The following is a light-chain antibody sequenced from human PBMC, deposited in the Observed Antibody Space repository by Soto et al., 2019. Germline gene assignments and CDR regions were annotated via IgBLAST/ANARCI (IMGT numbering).Light chain of an antibody. CDR2: EDN. Sequence: NFMLAQPHSVSESPGKTVSISCTRSSGSFATNYVQWYQQRPGSAPTTVIYEDNKRPSGVPDRFSGSIDISSTSASLTISGLKTEDEADYYCQSYDDNNHWVFGGGTKLTVL. CDR3: QSYDDNNHWV. CDR1: SGSFATNY. J-gene: IGLJ3*02. V-gene: IGLV6-57*04.